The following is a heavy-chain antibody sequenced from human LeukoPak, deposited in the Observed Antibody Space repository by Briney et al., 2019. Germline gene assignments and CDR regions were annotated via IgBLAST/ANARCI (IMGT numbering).Heavy chain of an antibody. Sequence: PSETLSLTCTVSGGSISSSSYYWGWIRQPPGKGLEWIGSIYYSGSTYYNPSLKSRVTISVDTSKNQFSLKLSSVTAADTAVYYCAISYKWGRGGDVWGKGTTVTVSS. J-gene: IGHJ6*04. CDR1: GGSISSSSYY. D-gene: IGHD3-10*01. V-gene: IGHV4-39*01. CDR2: IYYSGST. CDR3: AISYKWGRGGDV.